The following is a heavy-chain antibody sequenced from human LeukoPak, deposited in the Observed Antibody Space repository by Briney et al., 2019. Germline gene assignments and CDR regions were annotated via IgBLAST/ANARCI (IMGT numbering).Heavy chain of an antibody. Sequence: SETLSLTCTVSGGSIGGYYWSWILQPPGKGLEWIAYIYSSGSTKSNPSLKSRVTISVDTSKNQFSLKLTSVAAADTAVYYCARDFRVGTGIWGQGILVTVSS. J-gene: IGHJ4*02. D-gene: IGHD5-18*01. V-gene: IGHV4-59*01. CDR3: ARDFRVGTGI. CDR1: GGSIGGYY. CDR2: IYSSGST.